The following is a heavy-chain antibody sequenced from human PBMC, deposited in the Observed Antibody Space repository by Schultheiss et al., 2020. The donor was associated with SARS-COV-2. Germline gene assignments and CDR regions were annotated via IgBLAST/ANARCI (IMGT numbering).Heavy chain of an antibody. CDR1: GFTFSSYA. CDR3: AKAGGGSRSY. V-gene: IGHV3-23*01. Sequence: GESLKISCAASGFTFSSYAMSWVRQAPGKGLEWVSAISGSGGSTYYADSVKGRFTISRDNPKNTLYLQMNSLRAEDTAVYYCAKAGGGSRSYWGQGTLVTVSS. D-gene: IGHD2-2*01. CDR2: ISGSGGST. J-gene: IGHJ4*02.